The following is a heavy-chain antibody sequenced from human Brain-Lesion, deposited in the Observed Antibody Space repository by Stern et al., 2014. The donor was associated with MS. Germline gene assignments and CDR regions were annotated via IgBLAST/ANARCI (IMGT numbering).Heavy chain of an antibody. CDR3: ARDRTCTGGSCYGP. V-gene: IGHV3-53*01. CDR2: VYSGGGT. D-gene: IGHD2-15*01. CDR1: GFIVSNNY. Sequence: VQLVESGGKLIQPGESLRISCAASGFIVSNNYMTWVRHAPGKGLAWVWLVYSGGGTFYADAVKGRFTISRGISKNTLPLQMNNLRAEDTAVYYCARDRTCTGGSCYGPWGQGTLVTVSS. J-gene: IGHJ5*02.